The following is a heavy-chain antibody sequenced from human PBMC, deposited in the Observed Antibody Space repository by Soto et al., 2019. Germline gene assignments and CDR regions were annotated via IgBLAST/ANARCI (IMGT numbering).Heavy chain of an antibody. CDR1: GDSFSSNSAA. CDR3: ARDGGTGGWSFFHY. J-gene: IGHJ4*02. V-gene: IGHV6-1*01. CDR2: TYYRSKWYN. D-gene: IGHD6-19*01. Sequence: SPTLSLTCVISGDSFSSNSAAWNWIRQSPSRGLEWLGRTYYRSKWYNDYAVSVKSRITINPDSSKNQFSLQLNSVTPEDTAVYYCARDGGTGGWSFFHYWGQGTLVTVSS.